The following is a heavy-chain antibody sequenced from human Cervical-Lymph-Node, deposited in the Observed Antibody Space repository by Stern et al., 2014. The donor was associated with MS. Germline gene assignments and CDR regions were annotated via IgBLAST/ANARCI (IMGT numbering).Heavy chain of an antibody. D-gene: IGHD3-22*01. Sequence: QVQLQESGPGLAKPSETLSLTCTVSGGSISTNYWSWIRQPPGRGLEWIGYIYHSGTTGSTNYNPSLKSRVIISVDTSKNQISLKLRSVTAADTAVYYCARDVEQFHYENTGYFRHGGFDIWGQGTVVTVSS. J-gene: IGHJ3*02. CDR1: GGSISTNY. V-gene: IGHV4-59*01. CDR2: IYHSGTTGST. CDR3: ARDVEQFHYENTGYFRHGGFDI.